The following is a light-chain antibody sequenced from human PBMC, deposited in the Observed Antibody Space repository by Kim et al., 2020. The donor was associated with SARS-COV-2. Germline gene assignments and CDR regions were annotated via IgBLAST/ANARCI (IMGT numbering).Light chain of an antibody. V-gene: IGLV1-44*01. CDR1: SSNIGSNT. CDR3: AAWDDSLDGWV. J-gene: IGLJ3*02. CDR2: SNN. Sequence: QSVLTQPPSASGTPGQRVTISCSGSSSNIGSNTVNWYQHLPGTAPKLLIYSNNQRPSGVPDRFSGSKSGTSASLAISGLQSEVEADYYCAAWDDSLDGWVFGGGTQLTVL.